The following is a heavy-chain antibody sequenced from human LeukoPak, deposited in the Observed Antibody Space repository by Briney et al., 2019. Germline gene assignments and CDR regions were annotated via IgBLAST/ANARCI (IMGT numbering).Heavy chain of an antibody. V-gene: IGHV3-30-3*01. CDR1: GFTFSSYA. D-gene: IGHD4-17*01. CDR2: ISYDGSNK. CDR3: ARDADYGDYPMDY. Sequence: GGSLRLSCAASGFTFSSYAMHWVRQAPGKGLEWVAVISYDGSNKYYADSVKGRFTISRDNSKNTLYLQMNSLRAEDTAVYYCARDADYGDYPMDYWGQGTLVTVSS. J-gene: IGHJ4*02.